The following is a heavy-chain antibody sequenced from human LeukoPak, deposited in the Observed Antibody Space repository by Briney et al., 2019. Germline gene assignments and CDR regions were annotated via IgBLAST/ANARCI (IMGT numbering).Heavy chain of an antibody. CDR3: ERDSSGYEDLDY. D-gene: IGHD3-22*01. V-gene: IGHV3-33*01. Sequence: QPGRSLRLSCAASGFTFSSYGMHWVRQAPGKGLEWVAVIWYDGSNKYYADSVKGRFTISRDNSKNTLYLQMNSLRAEDTAVYYCERDSSGYEDLDYWGQGTLVTVSS. CDR2: IWYDGSNK. CDR1: GFTFSSYG. J-gene: IGHJ4*02.